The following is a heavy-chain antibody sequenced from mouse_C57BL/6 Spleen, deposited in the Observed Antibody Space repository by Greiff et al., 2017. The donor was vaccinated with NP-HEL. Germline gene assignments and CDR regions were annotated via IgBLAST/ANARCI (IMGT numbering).Heavy chain of an antibody. V-gene: IGHV5-17*01. D-gene: IGHD2-3*01. CDR1: GFTFSDYG. J-gene: IGHJ3*01. CDR3: ARDLYDGSLAY. Sequence: EVQLVESGGGLVKPGGSLKLSCAASGFTFSDYGMHWVRQAPEKGLEWVAYISSGSSTIYYADTVKGRFTIARDNAKNTLCLQMTSLRSEDTAMYYCARDLYDGSLAYWGQGTLVTVSA. CDR2: ISSGSSTI.